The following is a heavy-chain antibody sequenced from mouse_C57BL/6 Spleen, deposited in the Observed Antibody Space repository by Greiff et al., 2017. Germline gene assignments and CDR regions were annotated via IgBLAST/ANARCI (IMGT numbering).Heavy chain of an antibody. CDR2: INPGSGGT. V-gene: IGHV1-54*01. D-gene: IGHD4-1*01. CDR1: GYAFTNYL. CDR3: ANWDRAY. Sequence: VQLQQSGAELVRPGTSVTVSCKASGYAFTNYLIEWVKQRPGQGLEWIGVINPGSGGTNYNEKFKGKATLTADKSSSTAYMQLSSLTSEDSAVYFCANWDRAYWGQGTLVTVSA. J-gene: IGHJ3*01.